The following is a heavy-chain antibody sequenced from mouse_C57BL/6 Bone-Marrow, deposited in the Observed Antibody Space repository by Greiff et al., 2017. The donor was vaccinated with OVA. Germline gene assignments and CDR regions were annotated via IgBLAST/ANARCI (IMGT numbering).Heavy chain of an antibody. CDR2: INSDGGST. Sequence: EVQVVESGGGLVQPGESLKLSCESNEYEFPSHDMSWVRKTPEKRLELVAAINSDGGSTYSRDTMERRFIISRDNTKKTLYLQMSSLRSEDTALYYCARHGITTVVGDLDYWGQGTTLTVSS. V-gene: IGHV5-2*01. D-gene: IGHD1-1*01. J-gene: IGHJ2*01. CDR1: EYEFPSHD. CDR3: ARHGITTVVGDLDY.